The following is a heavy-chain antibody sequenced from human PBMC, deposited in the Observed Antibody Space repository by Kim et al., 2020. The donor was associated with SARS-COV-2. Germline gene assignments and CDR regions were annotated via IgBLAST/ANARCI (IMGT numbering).Heavy chain of an antibody. J-gene: IGHJ4*02. CDR3: VRGQGPSVYDWGNY. Sequence: ASVKVSCKPSGYSFGTYPLNWVRQAPGQGLEWMGWIDTNTGNPIYVQGFTGRFVFSWDTSVSTAYLQITGLKTEDTAVYYCVRGQGPSVYDWGNYWGQGTLVTVAS. V-gene: IGHV7-4-1*02. D-gene: IGHD3-10*02. CDR1: GYSFGTYP. CDR2: IDTNTGNP.